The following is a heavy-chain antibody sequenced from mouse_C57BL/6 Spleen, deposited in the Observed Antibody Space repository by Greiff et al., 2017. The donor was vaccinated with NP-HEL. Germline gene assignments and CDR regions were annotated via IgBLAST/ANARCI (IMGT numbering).Heavy chain of an antibody. CDR1: GYTFTDYY. J-gene: IGHJ3*01. V-gene: IGHV1-26*01. Sequence: EVQLQQSGPELVRPGASVKISCKASGYTFTDYYMNWVKQSHGKSLEWIGDINPHNGGTSYNQKFKGKATLTVDKSSSTAYMERRSLTSEDSAVYYCARGGDYGSSFWFAYWGQGTLVTVSA. D-gene: IGHD1-1*01. CDR2: INPHNGGT. CDR3: ARGGDYGSSFWFAY.